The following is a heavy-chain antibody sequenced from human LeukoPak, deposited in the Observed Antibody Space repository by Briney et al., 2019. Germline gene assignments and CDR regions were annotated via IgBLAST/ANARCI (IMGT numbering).Heavy chain of an antibody. CDR3: ARGLASGYPPIPFDY. Sequence: PSETLSLTCSVPGYSISSVYYWGWIRQPPGKGLEWIASIHHSGTTYYKPSLKSRATISVDTSKNEFSLNLTSVTAADTAIYYCARGLASGYPPIPFDYWGQGTLVTVSS. J-gene: IGHJ4*02. CDR1: GYSISSVYY. CDR2: IHHSGTT. D-gene: IGHD3-3*01. V-gene: IGHV4-38-2*01.